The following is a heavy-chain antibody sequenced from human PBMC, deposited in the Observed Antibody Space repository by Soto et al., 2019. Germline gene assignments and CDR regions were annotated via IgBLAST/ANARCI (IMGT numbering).Heavy chain of an antibody. CDR3: ARGGTPIDY. J-gene: IGHJ4*02. D-gene: IGHD3-16*01. CDR2: ISAYNGNT. CDR1: GYTFTNFG. V-gene: IGHV1-18*01. Sequence: QVQLVQSGAEVKKPGASVKVSCKTSGYTFTNFGLSWVRQAPGQGLEWMGWISAYNGNTNYAQNFQGRVTMTTATSTSTAYMELRSMRSDDTAVYYGARGGTPIDYWGQGTLVTVSS.